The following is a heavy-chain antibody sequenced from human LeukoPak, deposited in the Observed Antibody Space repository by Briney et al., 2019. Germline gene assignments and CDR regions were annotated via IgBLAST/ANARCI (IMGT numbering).Heavy chain of an antibody. Sequence: GGSLRLSCEASGVTFSSYAMSWVRQAPGEGLEWVSAISGSGGSTYYADSVKGRFTISRDNSKNTLYLQMNSLRAEDTAVYYCAKPMVNVAIDYWGQGTLVTVSS. J-gene: IGHJ4*02. CDR3: AKPMVNVAIDY. CDR2: ISGSGGST. D-gene: IGHD4/OR15-4a*01. CDR1: GVTFSSYA. V-gene: IGHV3-23*01.